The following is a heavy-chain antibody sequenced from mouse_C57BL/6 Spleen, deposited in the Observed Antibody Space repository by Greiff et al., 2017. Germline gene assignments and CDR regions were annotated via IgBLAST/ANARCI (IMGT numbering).Heavy chain of an antibody. CDR2: INPSTGGT. V-gene: IGHV1-42*01. CDR3: ARSLDCERGLAY. J-gene: IGHJ3*01. Sequence: VQLQQSGPGLVKPGASVKISCKASGYSFTGYYMNWVQQSPEKSLEWIGEINPSTGGTTYNHKFKAQVTLTVDKTSSTAYMQLKSLTSEDTAVYYCARSLDCERGLAYWGQGTLVTVSA. CDR1: GYSFTGYY.